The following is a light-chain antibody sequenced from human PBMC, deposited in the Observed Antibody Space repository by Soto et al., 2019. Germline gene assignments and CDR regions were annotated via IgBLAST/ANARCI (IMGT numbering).Light chain of an antibody. J-gene: IGKJ5*01. V-gene: IGKV3-20*01. CDR3: QQYSRSPSIT. Sequence: EIVLTQSPGTLSLSPGERAALSCRAIQSVSSSYLAWYQQKPGQAPRLLIYDASTRATGIPDRFSGSGSGTDFTLTISRLEPEDLAVYYCQQYSRSPSITFGQGTRLEIK. CDR2: DAS. CDR1: QSVSSSY.